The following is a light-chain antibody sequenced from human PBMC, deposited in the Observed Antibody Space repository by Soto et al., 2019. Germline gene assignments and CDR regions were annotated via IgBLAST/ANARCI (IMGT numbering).Light chain of an antibody. V-gene: IGLV2-14*01. CDR3: SSYTSSSTYG. Sequence: QSVLTQPASVSGSPGQSITISCTGTSSDVGGYNYVSWYQQHPGKAPKLMIYDVSNRPSGISNRFSGSKSGSTASLTISGLQAEDEADYYCSSYTSSSTYGFGTGTKVTVL. J-gene: IGLJ1*01. CDR2: DVS. CDR1: SSDVGGYNY.